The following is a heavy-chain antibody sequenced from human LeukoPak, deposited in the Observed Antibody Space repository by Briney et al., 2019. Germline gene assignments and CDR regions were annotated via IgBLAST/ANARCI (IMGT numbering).Heavy chain of an antibody. V-gene: IGHV3-30*18. CDR3: AKDSSSWSPDY. Sequence: GGSLRLSCAASGFTFSSYGMHWVRQAPGKGLEWVAVISYDGSNKYYADSVKGRFTISRDNSKNTLFLLMNSLRAEDTAVCYCAKDSSSWSPDYWGQGNLVTVSS. D-gene: IGHD6-13*01. CDR1: GFTFSSYG. CDR2: ISYDGSNK. J-gene: IGHJ4*02.